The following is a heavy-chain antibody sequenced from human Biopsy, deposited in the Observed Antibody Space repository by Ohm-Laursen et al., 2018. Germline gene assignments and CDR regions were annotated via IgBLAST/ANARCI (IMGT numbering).Heavy chain of an antibody. CDR2: INPSGSDA. CDR3: AADSGSGSHFRFDY. CDR1: GYTFTNYY. J-gene: IGHJ4*02. V-gene: IGHV1-46*01. D-gene: IGHD3-10*01. Sequence: ASVKVSCKASGYTFTNYYMHWVRQAPGQGLEWMGIINPSGSDATYAQKFQGRVNMTRDTSTSTAYMDLSSLRSEDTAVYYCAADSGSGSHFRFDYWGQGALVSVSS.